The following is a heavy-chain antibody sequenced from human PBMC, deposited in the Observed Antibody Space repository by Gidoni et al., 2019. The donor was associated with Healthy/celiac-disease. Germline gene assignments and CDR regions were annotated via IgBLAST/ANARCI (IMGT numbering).Heavy chain of an antibody. V-gene: IGHV3-21*01. D-gene: IGHD5-12*01. CDR1: GFNFSSYS. J-gene: IGHJ4*02. Sequence: EVQLVESGGGLVKPGGSLRLSCAASGFNFSSYSMNWVRQAPGKGLEWVSSISSSSSYIYYADSVKGRFTISRDNAKNSLYLQMNSLRAEDTAVYYCARDPIVATYYFDYWGQGTLVTVSS. CDR2: ISSSSSYI. CDR3: ARDPIVATYYFDY.